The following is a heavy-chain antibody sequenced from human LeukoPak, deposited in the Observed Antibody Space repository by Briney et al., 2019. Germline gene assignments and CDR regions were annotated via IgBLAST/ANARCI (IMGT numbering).Heavy chain of an antibody. D-gene: IGHD4-17*01. CDR3: ARGYGDSIHFDY. CDR1: GFTFSSYW. CDR2: IKRDGSEK. Sequence: PGGSLRLSCAASGFTFSSYWMSWVRQAPEKGLEWVANIKRDGSEKYYVDSVKGRFTISRDNAKNSLYLQMNSLRAEEAAVYYCARGYGDSIHFDYWGQGTLVTVSS. V-gene: IGHV3-7*04. J-gene: IGHJ4*02.